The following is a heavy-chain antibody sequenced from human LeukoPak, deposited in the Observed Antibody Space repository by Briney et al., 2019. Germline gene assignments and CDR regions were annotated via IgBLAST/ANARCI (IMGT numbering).Heavy chain of an antibody. V-gene: IGHV3-48*01. CDR2: ISSSSSTI. CDR3: ARDTILEDAFDI. CDR1: GFTFSSYS. D-gene: IGHD3-3*01. J-gene: IGHJ3*02. Sequence: GGSLRLSCAASGFTFSSYSMNWVRQASGKGLEWVSYISSSSSTIYYADSVKGRFTISRDNAKNSLYLQMNSLRAEDTAVYYCARDTILEDAFDIWGQGTMVTVSS.